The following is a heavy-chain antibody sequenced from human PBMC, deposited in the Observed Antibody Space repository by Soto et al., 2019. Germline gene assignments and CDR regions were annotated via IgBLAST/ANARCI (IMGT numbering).Heavy chain of an antibody. J-gene: IGHJ4*02. D-gene: IGHD2-15*01. CDR1: GFTFSSYW. Sequence: EVQLVESGGGLVQPGGSLRLSCAASGFTFSSYWMHWVRQAPGKGLVWVSRINSAGSSTSYADSVKGRFTISRDNAKNTLYLQMNSLRAADTAGYYCVRTSLVVAAATREDYWGQGTLVTVSS. CDR2: INSAGSST. V-gene: IGHV3-74*01. CDR3: VRTSLVVAAATREDY.